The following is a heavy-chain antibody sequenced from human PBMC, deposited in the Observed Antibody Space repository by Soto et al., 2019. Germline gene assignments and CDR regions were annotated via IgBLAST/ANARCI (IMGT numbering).Heavy chain of an antibody. J-gene: IGHJ4*02. Sequence: LETLSLTCTVSGGSVSSGSYYWSWIRQPPGKGLEWIGYIYYSGSTNYNPSLKSRVTISVDTSKNQFSLKLSSVTAADTAVYYCARYYDSSGFDYWGQGTLVTVSS. V-gene: IGHV4-61*01. CDR2: IYYSGST. CDR1: GGSVSSGSYY. CDR3: ARYYDSSGFDY. D-gene: IGHD3-22*01.